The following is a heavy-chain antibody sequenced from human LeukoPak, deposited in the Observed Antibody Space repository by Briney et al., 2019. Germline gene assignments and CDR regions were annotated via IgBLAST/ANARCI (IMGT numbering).Heavy chain of an antibody. Sequence: GGSLRLSCAASGFTFSSYSMNWVRQAPGKGLEWVSSISSSSSYIYYADSAKGRFTISRDNAKNSLYLQMNSLRAEDTAVYYCARLYSGSYSDYWGQGTLVTVSS. J-gene: IGHJ4*02. CDR2: ISSSSSYI. V-gene: IGHV3-21*01. CDR3: ARLYSGSYSDY. CDR1: GFTFSSYS. D-gene: IGHD1-26*01.